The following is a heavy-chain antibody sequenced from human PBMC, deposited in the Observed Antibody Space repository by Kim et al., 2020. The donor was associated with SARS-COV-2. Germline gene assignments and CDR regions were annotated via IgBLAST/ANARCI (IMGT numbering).Heavy chain of an antibody. CDR2: IYYSGST. Sequence: SETLSLTCTVSGGSISSSSYYSGWIRQPPGKGLEWIGSIYYSGSTYYNPSLKSRVTISVDTSKNQFSLKLSSVTAADTAVYYCARRGGRGEYSSSWGYYYYYGMDVWGQGTTVTVSS. CDR1: GGSISSSSYY. CDR3: ARRGGRGEYSSSWGYYYYYGMDV. V-gene: IGHV4-39*01. J-gene: IGHJ6*02. D-gene: IGHD6-6*01.